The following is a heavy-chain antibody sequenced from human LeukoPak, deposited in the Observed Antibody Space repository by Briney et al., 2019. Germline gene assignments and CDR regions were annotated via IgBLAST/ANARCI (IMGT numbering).Heavy chain of an antibody. CDR2: ISYDGSDK. V-gene: IGHV3-30*18. Sequence: GGSLRLSCTASGFTFSSYGMHWVRQAPGKGLEWVAVISYDGSDKHYADSVKGRFTISRDNSKYTLYLQMNSLRAEDTAVYYCAKDRWLTGTWGQGTLVTVSS. CDR3: AKDRWLTGT. CDR1: GFTFSSYG. J-gene: IGHJ5*02. D-gene: IGHD6-19*01.